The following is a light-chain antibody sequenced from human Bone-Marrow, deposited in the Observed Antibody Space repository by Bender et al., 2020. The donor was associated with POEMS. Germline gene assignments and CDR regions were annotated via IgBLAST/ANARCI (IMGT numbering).Light chain of an antibody. Sequence: QSALTQPPSASGSPGQSVTISCTGTSSDVGGYKYVSWYQQHPGKAPKLMIYDVSNRPSGVSNRFSGSKSGNTASLTISGLQAEDEADYYCSSYTSDSTRVFGGGTKLTVL. CDR2: DVS. CDR3: SSYTSDSTRV. J-gene: IGLJ3*02. CDR1: SSDVGGYKY. V-gene: IGLV2-14*01.